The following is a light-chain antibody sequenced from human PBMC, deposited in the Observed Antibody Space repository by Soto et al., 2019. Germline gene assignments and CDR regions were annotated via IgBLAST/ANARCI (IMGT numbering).Light chain of an antibody. CDR1: QSINNW. V-gene: IGKV1-5*03. CDR2: KAS. CDR3: QQYESFPRT. Sequence: DIQMTQSPSTLSASVGDRVTITCRASQSINNWLAWYQQKPGKAPKLFIFKASTLEIGVPSRFSGSGSGTEFTLSISSLQPDDFATYFCQQYESFPRTFGQGTKLEIK. J-gene: IGKJ1*01.